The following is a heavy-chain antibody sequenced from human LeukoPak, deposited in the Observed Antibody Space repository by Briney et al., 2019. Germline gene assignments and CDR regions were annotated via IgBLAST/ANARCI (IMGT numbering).Heavy chain of an antibody. CDR3: ARGALRYFDWLLEPDY. CDR2: IIPIFGTA. V-gene: IGHV1-69*05. Sequence: ASVKVSCKASGVTFSSYAISWVRQAPGQGREWMGRIIPIFGTANYAQKFQGRVTITTDESTSTAYMELSSLRSEDTAVYYCARGALRYFDWLLEPDYWGQGTLVTVSS. D-gene: IGHD3-9*01. CDR1: GVTFSSYA. J-gene: IGHJ4*02.